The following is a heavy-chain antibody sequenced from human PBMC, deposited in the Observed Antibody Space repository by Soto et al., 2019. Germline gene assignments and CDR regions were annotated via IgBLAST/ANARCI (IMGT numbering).Heavy chain of an antibody. CDR2: IIPIFGTA. CDR1: GGTFSSYA. J-gene: IGHJ6*02. D-gene: IGHD2-21*02. V-gene: IGHV1-69*13. CDR3: ARDRGEDCGGDCPYYGMDV. Sequence: RPPVKVSCKASGGTFSSYAISWVRQAPGQGLEWMGGIIPIFGTANYAQKFQGRVTITADESTSTAYMELSSLRSEDTAVYYCARDRGEDCGGDCPYYGMDVWGQGTTVTVSS.